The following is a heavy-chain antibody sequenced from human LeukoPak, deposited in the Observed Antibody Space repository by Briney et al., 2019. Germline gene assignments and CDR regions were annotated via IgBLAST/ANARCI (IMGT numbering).Heavy chain of an antibody. CDR1: GFTFDDYA. Sequence: GRSLRLSCAASGFTFDDYAMHWVRQAPGKGLEWVSGISWISDSIDYADSVKGRFTISRDNAKNSLYLQMNSLRAEDTALYSCAKGIRGATIRDGMDVWGQGTTVTVSS. CDR3: AKGIRGATIRDGMDV. CDR2: ISWISDSI. D-gene: IGHD5-12*01. J-gene: IGHJ6*02. V-gene: IGHV3-9*01.